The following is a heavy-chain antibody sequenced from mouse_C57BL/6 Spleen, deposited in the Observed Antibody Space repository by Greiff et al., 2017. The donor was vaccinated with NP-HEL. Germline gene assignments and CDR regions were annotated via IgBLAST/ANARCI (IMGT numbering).Heavy chain of an antibody. D-gene: IGHD1-1*01. CDR2: IWRGGST. J-gene: IGHJ4*01. V-gene: IGHV2-5*01. CDR1: GFSLTSYG. CDR3: AKTGTTVVAEDAMDY. Sequence: QVHVKQSGPGLVQPSQSLSITCTVSGFSLTSYGVHWVRQSPGKGLEWLGVIWRGGSTDYNAAFMSRLSITKDNSKSQVFFKMNSLQADDTAIYYCAKTGTTVVAEDAMDYWGQGTSVTVSS.